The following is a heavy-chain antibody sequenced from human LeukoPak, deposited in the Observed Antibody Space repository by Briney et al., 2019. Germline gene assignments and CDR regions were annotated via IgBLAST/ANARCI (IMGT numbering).Heavy chain of an antibody. D-gene: IGHD1-26*01. V-gene: IGHV4-59*01. CDR2: VYYNGST. J-gene: IGHJ4*02. CDR1: GGPISSYC. Sequence: SETLSLTCTVSGGPISSYCWTWIRQPPGKGLEWIGYVYYNGSTNYNPSLKSRVTISLDTSRTQFSLRLSSVTAADTAVYYCANAASYSVDYWGQGTLVTVSS. CDR3: ANAASYSVDY.